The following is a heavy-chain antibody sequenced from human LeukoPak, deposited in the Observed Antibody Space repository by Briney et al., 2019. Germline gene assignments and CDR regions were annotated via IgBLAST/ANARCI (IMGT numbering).Heavy chain of an antibody. CDR2: IYTSGST. D-gene: IGHD4-17*01. CDR1: GGSISSGSYY. Sequence: PSETLSLTCTVSGGSISSGSYYWSWIRQPAGKGLEWIGRIYTSGSTNYSPSLKSRVTISVDTSKNQFSLKLSSVTAADTAVYYCARETTVTTAFDYWGQGTLVTVSS. CDR3: ARETTVTTAFDY. V-gene: IGHV4-61*02. J-gene: IGHJ4*02.